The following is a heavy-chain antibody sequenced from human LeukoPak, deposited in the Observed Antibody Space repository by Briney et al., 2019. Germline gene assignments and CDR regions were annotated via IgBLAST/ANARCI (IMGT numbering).Heavy chain of an antibody. Sequence: GGSLRLSCAASGFTFSSYAMHWVRQAPGKGLEWVAVISYDGSNKYYADSVKGRFTISRDNSKNTLYLQMNSLRAEDTAVYYCASGFQQWGQATLVTDSS. J-gene: IGHJ1*01. CDR3: ASGFQQ. CDR2: ISYDGSNK. CDR1: GFTFSSYA. V-gene: IGHV3-30*04.